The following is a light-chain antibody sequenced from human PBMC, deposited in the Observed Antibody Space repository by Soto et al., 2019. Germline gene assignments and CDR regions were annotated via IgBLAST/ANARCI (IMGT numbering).Light chain of an antibody. CDR2: GAS. Sequence: EIVLTQSPGTLSLSPGERATLSCRASQSVSSSYLAWYQQKPGQAPRLLIYGASSRATGIPDRFSGSGYGTDFTITISRLEPEDFEVYYCQQYGSSFGQGTRLEIK. CDR3: QQYGSS. CDR1: QSVSSSY. J-gene: IGKJ5*01. V-gene: IGKV3-20*01.